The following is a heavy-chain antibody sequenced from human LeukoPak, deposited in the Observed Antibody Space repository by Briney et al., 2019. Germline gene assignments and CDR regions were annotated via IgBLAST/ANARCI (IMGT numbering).Heavy chain of an antibody. J-gene: IGHJ4*02. D-gene: IGHD4-17*01. Sequence: SETLSLTCTVSGGSISSYYWSWIRQPPGKGLEWIGYIYYSGGTNYNPSLRSRVTFSVDTSKNKFSLKLSPVTAADTAVYYCARSYDDYDSIFDNWGQGTLVTVSS. CDR2: IYYSGGT. V-gene: IGHV4-59*08. CDR1: GGSISSYY. CDR3: ARSYDDYDSIFDN.